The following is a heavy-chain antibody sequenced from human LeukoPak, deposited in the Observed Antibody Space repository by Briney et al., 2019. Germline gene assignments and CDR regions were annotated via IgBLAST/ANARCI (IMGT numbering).Heavy chain of an antibody. CDR1: GFTFSSYT. CDR3: AKDTCGADCYSHYDH. V-gene: IGHV3-23*01. CDR2: IRGSGTST. Sequence: GASLRLSCAASGFTFSSYTLGWVRQAPGKGLEWISAIRGSGTSTYYAASVKGRFTISRDNSRNTLYLQMNSLRAEDTAVYYCAKDTCGADCYSHYDHWGQGTLVTVSS. D-gene: IGHD2-21*02. J-gene: IGHJ4*02.